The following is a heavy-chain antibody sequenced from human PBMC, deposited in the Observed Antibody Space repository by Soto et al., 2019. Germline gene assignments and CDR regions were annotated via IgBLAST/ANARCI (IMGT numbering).Heavy chain of an antibody. Sequence: GGSLRLSCAASGFTFSSYAMSWVRQAPGKGLEWVSAISGSGGSTYYADSVKGRFTISRDNSKNTLYLQMNSLRAEDTAVYYCASYDFWSGYYLLAAFDIRGKGTMVTVSS. D-gene: IGHD3-3*01. CDR1: GFTFSSYA. CDR2: ISGSGGST. V-gene: IGHV3-23*01. J-gene: IGHJ3*02. CDR3: ASYDFWSGYYLLAAFDI.